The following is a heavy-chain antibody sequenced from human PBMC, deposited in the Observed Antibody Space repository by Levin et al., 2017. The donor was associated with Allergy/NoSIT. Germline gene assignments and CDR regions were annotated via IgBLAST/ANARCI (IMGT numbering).Heavy chain of an antibody. CDR1: GFIFSNYG. Sequence: GGSLRLSCAASGFIFSNYGMHWVRQAPGKGLEWVAVIYHDGSNKYYGDSMKGRFTISKDNSKNMLYLQINSLRAEDTAVYYCVRANTYGGIIGTNWFDPWGQGTLVTVSS. D-gene: IGHD3-16*02. J-gene: IGHJ5*02. CDR2: IYHDGSNK. V-gene: IGHV3-33*01. CDR3: VRANTYGGIIGTNWFDP.